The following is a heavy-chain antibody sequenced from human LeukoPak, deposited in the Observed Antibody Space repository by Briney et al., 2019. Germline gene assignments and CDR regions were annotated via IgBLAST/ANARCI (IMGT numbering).Heavy chain of an antibody. D-gene: IGHD2-21*02. CDR1: GFTFSNYR. J-gene: IGHJ3*02. Sequence: GGSLRLSCAASGFTFSNYRMNWVRQAPGKGLEWVSSINSDSTYIYYTDSVKGRFTISRDNAKNSLYLQMNSLRAEDTAVYYCAKDLEAYCGGDCYSQWGDAFDIWGQGTMVTVSS. CDR2: INSDSTYI. V-gene: IGHV3-21*01. CDR3: AKDLEAYCGGDCYSQWGDAFDI.